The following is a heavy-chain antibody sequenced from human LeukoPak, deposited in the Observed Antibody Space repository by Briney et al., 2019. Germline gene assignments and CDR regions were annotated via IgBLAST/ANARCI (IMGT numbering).Heavy chain of an antibody. CDR2: IWYDGSNK. Sequence: GGSLRLSCAASGFTFSSFGMHWVCQAPGKGLEWVALIWYDGSNKYYADSVKGRFTISRDNSKNTLYLQMNSLRAEDTAVYYCARDMSGGDAFDIWGQGTMVTVSS. CDR3: ARDMSGGDAFDI. CDR1: GFTFSSFG. V-gene: IGHV3-33*01. D-gene: IGHD3-10*02. J-gene: IGHJ3*02.